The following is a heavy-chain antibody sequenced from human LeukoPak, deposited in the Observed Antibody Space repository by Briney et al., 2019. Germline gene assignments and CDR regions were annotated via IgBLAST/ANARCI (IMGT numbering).Heavy chain of an antibody. CDR2: IRYDGSNK. V-gene: IGHV3-30*02. J-gene: IGHJ4*02. Sequence: GGPLRLSCAASGFTFSSYGMHWVRQAPGKGLEWVAFIRYDGSNKYYADSVKGRFTISRDNSKNTLHLQMNSLRAEDTAVYYCAKARRVVVPSFDYWGQGTLVTVSS. D-gene: IGHD2-2*01. CDR1: GFTFSSYG. CDR3: AKARRVVVPSFDY.